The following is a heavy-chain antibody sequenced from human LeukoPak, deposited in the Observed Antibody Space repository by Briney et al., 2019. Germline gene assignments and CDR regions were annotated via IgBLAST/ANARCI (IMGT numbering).Heavy chain of an antibody. D-gene: IGHD6-13*01. V-gene: IGHV4-4*07. CDR3: ARGIADPYSFDS. CDR1: GGSINFYY. J-gene: IGHJ4*02. CDR2: IYSTGST. Sequence: SETLSLTCTVSGGSINFYYWNWIRQPAGKGLEWIGRIYSTGSTNYSPSLKSRVTMSVDKSKNQFSLNLSSVTAADTAVYYCARGIADPYSFDSWGQGTLVTVSS.